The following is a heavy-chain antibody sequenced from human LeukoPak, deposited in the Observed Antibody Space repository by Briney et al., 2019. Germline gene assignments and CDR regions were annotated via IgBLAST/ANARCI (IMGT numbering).Heavy chain of an antibody. CDR1: GFTFSSYA. D-gene: IGHD4-11*01. CDR2: ISGSGGST. CDR3: AKGPRGPPTRFDY. Sequence: GGSLRLSCAASGFTFSSYAMSWVRQAPGKGLEWVSAISGSGGSTYYADSVKGRFTISRDNSKNTLYLQMNSLRAEGTAVYYCAKGPRGPPTRFDYWGQGTLVTVSS. J-gene: IGHJ4*02. V-gene: IGHV3-23*01.